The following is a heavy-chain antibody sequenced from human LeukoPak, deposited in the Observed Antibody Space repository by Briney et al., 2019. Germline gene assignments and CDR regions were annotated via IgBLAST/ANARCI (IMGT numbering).Heavy chain of an antibody. D-gene: IGHD2-2*01. Sequence: GGSLRLSCAASGFTFSSYAMSWVRQAPGKGLEWVSAISGSGGSTYYADSVKGRFTISRDNSKNTLYLQMNSLRAEDTAVYYCAKGYCSSTSCYVDGEYYYYGMDVWGQGTTVTVSS. J-gene: IGHJ6*02. CDR3: AKGYCSSTSCYVDGEYYYYGMDV. CDR1: GFTFSSYA. CDR2: ISGSGGST. V-gene: IGHV3-23*01.